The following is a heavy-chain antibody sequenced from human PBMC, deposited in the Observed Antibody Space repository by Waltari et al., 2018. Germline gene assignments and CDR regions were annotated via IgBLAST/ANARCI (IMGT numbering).Heavy chain of an antibody. Sequence: QVKLVESGGGVVQPGGALRLSCTTSGFPFSIFGMHWVRQAPGKGLEWVALIWFDGSDKFYADSVRGRFTISRDNSARTLYLDMDSLRLDDTAMYYCAKDAFGNTYLDFWGQGTLVTVSS. CDR2: IWFDGSDK. V-gene: IGHV3-30*02. D-gene: IGHD2-2*02. J-gene: IGHJ4*02. CDR3: AKDAFGNTYLDF. CDR1: GFPFSIFG.